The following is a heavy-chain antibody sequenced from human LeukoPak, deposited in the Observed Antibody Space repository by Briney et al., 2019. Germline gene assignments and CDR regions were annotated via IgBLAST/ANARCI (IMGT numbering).Heavy chain of an antibody. CDR3: AGRITGYSSGYVF. J-gene: IGHJ4*02. Sequence: GGSLLLSCVGSGFTFSNYAMSWVRQAPGKGLDWVSVISGSAHKIRYADSVRGRFTISRDNSENTVYLQMNNLRGEGTAIYYCAGRITGYSSGYVFWGQGTLVTVSS. V-gene: IGHV3-23*01. CDR1: GFTFSNYA. CDR2: ISGSAHKI. D-gene: IGHD5-18*01.